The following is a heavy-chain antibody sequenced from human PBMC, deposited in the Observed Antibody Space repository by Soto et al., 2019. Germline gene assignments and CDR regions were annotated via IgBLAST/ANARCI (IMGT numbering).Heavy chain of an antibody. CDR2: IYYSGST. V-gene: IGHV4-31*03. Sequence: SETLSLTCTVSGGSISSGGYYWSWIRQHPGKGLEWIGYIYYSGSTYYNPSLKSRVTISVDTSKNQFSLKLSSVTAADTAVYYCARARITMVRGVISAPNYYYYGLDVWGQGTTVTVSS. J-gene: IGHJ6*02. CDR3: ARARITMVRGVISAPNYYYYGLDV. D-gene: IGHD3-10*01. CDR1: GGSISSGGYY.